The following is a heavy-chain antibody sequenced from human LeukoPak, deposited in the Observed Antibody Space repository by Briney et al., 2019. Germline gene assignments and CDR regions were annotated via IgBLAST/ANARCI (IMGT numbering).Heavy chain of an antibody. J-gene: IGHJ4*02. CDR2: ISAYNGNT. Sequence: ASVKVSCKASGYTFSSYGISWVRQAPGQGLEWMGWISAYNGNTNYAQKLQGRVTMTTDTSTSTAYMELRSLRSDDTAVYYCARHQAPYYDFWSGYYTGYDDRGQGTLVTVSS. CDR3: ARHQAPYYDFWSGYYTGYDD. D-gene: IGHD3-3*01. V-gene: IGHV1-18*01. CDR1: GYTFSSYG.